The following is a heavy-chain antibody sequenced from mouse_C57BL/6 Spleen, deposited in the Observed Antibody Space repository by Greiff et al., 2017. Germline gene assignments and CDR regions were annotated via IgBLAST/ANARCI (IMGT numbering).Heavy chain of an antibody. CDR3: ARGRYSNYYFDY. Sequence: VQLKESGPGLVKPSQSLSLTCSVTGYSITSGYYWNWIRQFPGNKLEWMGYISYDGSNNYNPSLKNRISITRDTSKNQFFLKLNSVTTEDTATYYCARGRYSNYYFDYWGQGTTLTVSS. CDR1: GYSITSGYY. CDR2: ISYDGSN. J-gene: IGHJ2*01. D-gene: IGHD2-5*01. V-gene: IGHV3-6*01.